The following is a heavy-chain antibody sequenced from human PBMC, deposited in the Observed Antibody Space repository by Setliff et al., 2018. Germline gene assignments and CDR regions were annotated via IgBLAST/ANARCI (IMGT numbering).Heavy chain of an antibody. CDR1: GGSFSTYY. Sequence: ASETLSLTCAVYGGSFSTYYWIWIRQPPGKGLEWIGEINHSGSTNYNPSLKSRVTISVDTSKNQFSLKLSSVTAADTAVYYCARQFMAWYFDLWGRGTLVTVSS. J-gene: IGHJ2*01. V-gene: IGHV4-34*01. CDR3: ARQFMAWYFDL. CDR2: INHSGST.